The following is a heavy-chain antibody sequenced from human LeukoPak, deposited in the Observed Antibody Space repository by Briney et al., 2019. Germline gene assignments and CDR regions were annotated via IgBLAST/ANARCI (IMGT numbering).Heavy chain of an antibody. CDR3: ARDDNYYGSSGYYPYYYYYGMDV. CDR2: ISPNSGGT. D-gene: IGHD3-22*01. J-gene: IGHJ6*02. CDR1: GYTFTGYY. V-gene: IGHV1-2*02. Sequence: PEASVKVSCKASGYTFTGYYMHWVRQAPGQGLEWMGWISPNSGGTNYAQKFQGRVTMTRDTSISTAYMELSRLRSDDTAVYYCARDDNYYGSSGYYPYYYYYGMDVWGQGTTVTVSS.